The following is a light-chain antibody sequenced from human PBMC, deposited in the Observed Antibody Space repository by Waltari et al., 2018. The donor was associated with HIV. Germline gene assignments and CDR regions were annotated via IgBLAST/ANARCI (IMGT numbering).Light chain of an antibody. J-gene: IGLJ2*01. CDR3: QSADSSGTYGV. Sequence: PPVSVSPGQTARITCSGDALPKQYAYWYQQKPGQAPVLVIYKDSERPSGIPERFSGSSSGTTVTLTISGVQAEDEADYYCQSADSSGTYGVFGGGTKLTVL. CDR2: KDS. CDR1: ALPKQY. V-gene: IGLV3-25*03.